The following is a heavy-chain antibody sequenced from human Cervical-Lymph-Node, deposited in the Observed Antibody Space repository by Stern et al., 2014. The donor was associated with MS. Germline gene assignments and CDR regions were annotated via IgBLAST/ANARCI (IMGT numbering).Heavy chain of an antibody. CDR1: GFTFDHYG. CDR2: ISFDGSSK. D-gene: IGHD2/OR15-2a*01. CDR3: AKLYAPMDPDFDS. Sequence: MQLVESGGGVVQPGRSLRLSCTASGFTFDHYGIHWVRQAPGRGLEWVALISFDGSSKYYAHSVRGRFTISRDNSKNTLYLQMNNLKPEDTATYYCAKLYAPMDPDFDSWGQGTRVTVSS. J-gene: IGHJ4*02. V-gene: IGHV3-30*18.